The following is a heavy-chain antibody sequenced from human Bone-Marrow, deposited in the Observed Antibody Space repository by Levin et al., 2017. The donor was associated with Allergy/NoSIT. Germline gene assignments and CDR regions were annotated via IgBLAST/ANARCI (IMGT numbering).Heavy chain of an antibody. V-gene: IGHV3-11*03. J-gene: IGHJ3*01. CDR2: ISGSGSDK. CDR1: GFTFGDYY. Sequence: PGGSLRLSCTASGFTFGDYYMTWVRLAPGKGLEYISYISGSGSDKNYADSVQGRFAISRDNAKNSVFLQMNSLRAEDTAVYCCARGWEFLYLSDAFDVWGQGTMVTVSS. D-gene: IGHD3-10*01. CDR3: ARGWEFLYLSDAFDV.